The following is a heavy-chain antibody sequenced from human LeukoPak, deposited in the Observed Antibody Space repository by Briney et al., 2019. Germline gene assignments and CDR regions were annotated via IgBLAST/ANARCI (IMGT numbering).Heavy chain of an antibody. CDR1: GGSISSYY. CDR3: ARHSYAGSQYYFDY. Sequence: SETLSLTCTVSGGSISSYYWSWIRQPSGKGLEWIGYIYYTGSTNYNPSLKSRVAISVDTSKNQFSLNLSSVTAADTAVYYCARHSYAGSQYYFDYWGQGALVTVSS. CDR2: IYYTGST. D-gene: IGHD2-8*01. V-gene: IGHV4-59*08. J-gene: IGHJ4*02.